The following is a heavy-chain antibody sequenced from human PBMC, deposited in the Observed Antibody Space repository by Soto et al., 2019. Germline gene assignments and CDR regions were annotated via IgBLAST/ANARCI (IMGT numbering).Heavy chain of an antibody. Sequence: EVQLVESGGGLIQPGGSLRLSCAASGFTVSSNYMSWVRQAPGKGLEWVSVIYSGGSTYYADSVKGRFTISRDNSKNTLHVQMNSLRAEDTAVYYCASRKNISTSWPYYYGMDVWGQGTTVTVSS. CDR1: GFTVSSNY. V-gene: IGHV3-53*01. CDR3: ASRKNISTSWPYYYGMDV. D-gene: IGHD2-2*01. J-gene: IGHJ6*02. CDR2: IYSGGST.